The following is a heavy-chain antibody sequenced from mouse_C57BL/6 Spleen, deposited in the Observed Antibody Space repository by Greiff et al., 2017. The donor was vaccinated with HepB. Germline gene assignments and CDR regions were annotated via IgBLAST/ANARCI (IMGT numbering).Heavy chain of an antibody. CDR3: AREEELGHFDY. CDR1: GFTFSSYA. J-gene: IGHJ2*01. D-gene: IGHD4-1*01. CDR2: ISDGGSYT. Sequence: EVQGVESGGGLVKPGGSLKLSCAASGFTFSSYAMSWVRQTPEKRLEWVATISDGGSYTYYPDNVKGRFTISRDNAKNNLYLQMSHLKSEDTAMYYCAREEELGHFDYWGQGTTLTVSS. V-gene: IGHV5-4*01.